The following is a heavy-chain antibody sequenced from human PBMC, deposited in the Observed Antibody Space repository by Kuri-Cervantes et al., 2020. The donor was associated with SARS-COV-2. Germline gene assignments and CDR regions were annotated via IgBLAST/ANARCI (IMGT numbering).Heavy chain of an antibody. CDR1: GFTFSSYW. CDR3: ARPSLNTGSYFPD. D-gene: IGHD1-26*01. CDR2: IDQEGYER. V-gene: IGHV3-7*03. Sequence: ETLSLTCAASGFTFSSYWIGWVRQAPGKGLEWVANIDQEGYERYFVDSVKGRFSISRDNAKNSLFLQMNSLRAEDTAIYFCARPSLNTGSYFPDWGQGTLVTVSS. J-gene: IGHJ4*02.